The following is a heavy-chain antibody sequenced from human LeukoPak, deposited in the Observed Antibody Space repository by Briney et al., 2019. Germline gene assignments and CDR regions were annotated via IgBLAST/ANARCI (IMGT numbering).Heavy chain of an antibody. D-gene: IGHD2-2*01. Sequence: GASVKVSCKASGYTFTSYGISWVRQAPGQGLEWMGWISTYNGNTNYAQKLQGRVTMTTDTSTSTAYMELRSLRSDDTAVYYCARRGYCSSTSCYPSWGYYYYYGMDVWGQGTTVTVSS. J-gene: IGHJ6*02. V-gene: IGHV1-18*01. CDR1: GYTFTSYG. CDR2: ISTYNGNT. CDR3: ARRGYCSSTSCYPSWGYYYYYGMDV.